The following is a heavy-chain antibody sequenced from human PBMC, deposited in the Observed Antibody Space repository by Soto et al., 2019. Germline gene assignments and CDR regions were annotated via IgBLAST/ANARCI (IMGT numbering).Heavy chain of an antibody. J-gene: IGHJ6*02. V-gene: IGHV3-30-3*01. Sequence: GGSLRLSCAASGFTFSSYAMHWVRQAPGKGLEWVAVISYDGSNKYYADSVKGRFTISRDNSKNTLYLQMNSLRAEDTAVYYCARDWIGVLMVYAYYYGMDVWGQGTTVTVSS. CDR2: ISYDGSNK. CDR3: ARDWIGVLMVYAYYYGMDV. CDR1: GFTFSSYA. D-gene: IGHD2-8*01.